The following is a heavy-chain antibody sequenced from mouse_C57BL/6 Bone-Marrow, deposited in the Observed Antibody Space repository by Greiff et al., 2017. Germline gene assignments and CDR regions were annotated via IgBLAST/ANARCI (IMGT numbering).Heavy chain of an antibody. CDR2: ISSGGSYT. CDR1: GFTFSSYG. Sequence: EVMLVESGGDLVKPGGSLKLSCAASGFTFSSYGMSWVRQTPDKRLEWVATISSGGSYTYYPDSVKGRFTISRDKAKNTLYLQMSSLKSEDTAMYYCERHTLYYVDYWGQGTTLTVSS. CDR3: ERHTLYYVDY. J-gene: IGHJ2*01. V-gene: IGHV5-6*02. D-gene: IGHD5-1-1*01.